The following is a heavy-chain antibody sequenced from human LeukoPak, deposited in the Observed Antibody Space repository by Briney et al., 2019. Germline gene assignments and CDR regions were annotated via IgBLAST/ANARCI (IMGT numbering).Heavy chain of an antibody. J-gene: IGHJ4*02. V-gene: IGHV3-7*01. Sequence: PGGSLRLSCAASGFTLSDYWMSWVRQAPGKGLEWVANINQDGSDENYVDSVKGRFTISRGDAKNSLYLQMSSLRAEDTAVYYCARESTRERPGCWGQGTLVTVSS. D-gene: IGHD1-1*01. CDR2: INQDGSDE. CDR3: ARESTRERPGC. CDR1: GFTLSDYW.